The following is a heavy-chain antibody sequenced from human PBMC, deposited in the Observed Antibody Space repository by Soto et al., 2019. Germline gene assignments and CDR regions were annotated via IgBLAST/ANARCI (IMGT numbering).Heavy chain of an antibody. D-gene: IGHD1-26*01. CDR3: EREATKGELRKYLDY. J-gene: IGHJ4*02. CDR2: ISYDGINK. CDR1: SVTFSHYA. V-gene: IGHV3-30-3*01. Sequence: VGSLRLSCAASSVTFSHYAMRWVRKDTGKGLEWVAVISYDGINKLYADSVKGRFTTSRDNSKDTRYLQINSLRAEDTAVYYFEREATKGELRKYLDYWGQGTPVTVSS.